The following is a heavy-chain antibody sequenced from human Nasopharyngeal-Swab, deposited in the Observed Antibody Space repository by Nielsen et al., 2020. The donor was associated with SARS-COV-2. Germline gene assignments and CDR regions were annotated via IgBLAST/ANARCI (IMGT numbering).Heavy chain of an antibody. D-gene: IGHD5-18*01. CDR3: ARTPVTYYYYGMDV. J-gene: IGHJ6*02. CDR1: GYTFTSYA. V-gene: IGHV7-4-1*02. Sequence: SVKVSCKASGYTFTSYAMNWVRQAPGQGLEWMGWINTNTGNPTYAQGFTGRFVFSLDTSVSTAYLQISSLKAEDTAVYYCARTPVTYYYYGMDVWGQGTTVTVSS. CDR2: INTNTGNP.